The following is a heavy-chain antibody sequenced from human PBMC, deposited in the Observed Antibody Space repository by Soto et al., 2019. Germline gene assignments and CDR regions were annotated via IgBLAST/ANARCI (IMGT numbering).Heavy chain of an antibody. CDR1: GGSIISYY. V-gene: IGHV4-4*07. CDR3: ARDRSVTTGWFDP. J-gene: IGHJ5*02. CDR2: IYTSGST. D-gene: IGHD4-17*01. Sequence: QVQLQESGPGLVKPSETLSLTCTVSGGSIISYYWSWIRQPAGKGLEWIGRIYTSGSTNYNPSLTSLVTMTVDTSKNQCSLKLSSVTAADTAVYYCARDRSVTTGWFDPWGQRTLVTVSS.